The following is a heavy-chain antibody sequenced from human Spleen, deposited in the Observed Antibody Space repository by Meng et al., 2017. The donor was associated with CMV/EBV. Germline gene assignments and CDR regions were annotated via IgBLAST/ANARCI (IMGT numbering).Heavy chain of an antibody. D-gene: IGHD3-16*01. CDR1: GFIFSNYW. J-gene: IGHJ4*02. V-gene: IGHV3-7*01. CDR2: IKQDGSEK. Sequence: GGSLRLSCAASGFIFSNYWMSWVRQAPGKGLEWVANIKQDGSEKYYVDSVKGRFTVSRDNAKNSLYLQMNSLRAEDTAVYYCAKDRGRSLAVGADHWGQGTLVTVSS. CDR3: AKDRGRSLAVGADH.